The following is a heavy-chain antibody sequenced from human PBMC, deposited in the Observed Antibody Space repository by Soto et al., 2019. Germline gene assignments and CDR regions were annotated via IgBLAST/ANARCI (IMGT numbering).Heavy chain of an antibody. CDR3: ARDLPYLDGYCSGGSCFQYFQH. Sequence: PGGSLRLSCAASGFTFSSYSMNWVRQAPGKGLEWVSYISSSSSTIYYADSVKGRFTISRDNAKNSLYLQMNSLRAEDTAVYYCARDLPYLDGYCSGGSCFQYFQHWGQGTLVTVSS. D-gene: IGHD2-15*01. J-gene: IGHJ1*01. CDR2: ISSSSSTI. V-gene: IGHV3-48*01. CDR1: GFTFSSYS.